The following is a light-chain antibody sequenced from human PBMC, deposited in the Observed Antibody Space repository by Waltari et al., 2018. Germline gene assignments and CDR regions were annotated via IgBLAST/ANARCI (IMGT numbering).Light chain of an antibody. CDR3: NSYTFSNTWV. J-gene: IGLJ3*02. CDR2: DVN. CDR1: ISDIGDYNY. Sequence: QSALTQPASVSGSPGQSITISCTGTISDIGDYNYVSWYQQYPGKAPTLIIFDVNKRSSGVSNRFSGSKSGNTASLTISGLQAEDEADYYCNSYTFSNTWVFGGGNKLTVL. V-gene: IGLV2-14*01.